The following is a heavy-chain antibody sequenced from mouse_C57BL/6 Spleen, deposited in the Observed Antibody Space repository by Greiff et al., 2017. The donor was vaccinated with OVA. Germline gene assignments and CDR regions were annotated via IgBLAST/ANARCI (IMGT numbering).Heavy chain of an antibody. V-gene: IGHV5-16*01. D-gene: IGHD3-2*02. CDR3: AREDSSGYYAMDY. CDR1: GFTFSDYY. Sequence: EVKLMESEGGLVQPGSSMKLSCTASGFTFSDYYMAWVRQVPEKGLEWVANINYDGSSTYYLDSLKSRFIISRDNAKNILYLQMSSLKSEDTATYYCAREDSSGYYAMDYWGQGTSVTVSS. J-gene: IGHJ4*01. CDR2: INYDGSST.